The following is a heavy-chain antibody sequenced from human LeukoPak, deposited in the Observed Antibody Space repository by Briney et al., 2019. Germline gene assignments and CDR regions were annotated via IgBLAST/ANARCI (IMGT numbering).Heavy chain of an antibody. CDR2: VYYSGST. J-gene: IGHJ5*02. V-gene: IGHV4-59*12. D-gene: IGHD1-26*01. CDR3: ARDRWVGATEA. CDR1: GGSISTYY. Sequence: SETLSLTCTVSGGSISTYYWSWIRQPPGKGLEWIGYVYYSGSTNYNPSLKSRVTISVDKSKNQFSLKLSSVTAEDTAVYYCARDRWVGATEAWGQGTLVTVSS.